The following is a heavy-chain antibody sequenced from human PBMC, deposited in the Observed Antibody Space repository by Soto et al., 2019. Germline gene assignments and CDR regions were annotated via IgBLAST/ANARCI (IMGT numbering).Heavy chain of an antibody. CDR2: IYYSGST. CDR3: ARLVHCTNGVCYPYYYYYMDV. V-gene: IGHV4-59*08. CDR1: GGSISSYY. Sequence: QVQLQESGPGLVKPSETLSLTCTVSGGSISSYYWSWIRQPPGKGLEWIGYIYYSGSTNYNPSLKSRVTISVDTSKNQFSLKLSSVTAADTAVYYCARLVHCTNGVCYPYYYYYMDVWGKGTTVTVSS. J-gene: IGHJ6*03. D-gene: IGHD2-8*01.